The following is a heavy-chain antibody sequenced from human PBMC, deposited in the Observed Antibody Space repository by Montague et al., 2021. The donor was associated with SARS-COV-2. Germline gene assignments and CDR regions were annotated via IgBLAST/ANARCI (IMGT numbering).Heavy chain of an antibody. V-gene: IGHV4-59*08. CDR2: ISDSGST. Sequence: SETLSLTCTVSGGSISSFYWSWFRQPPGKGLEWIGYISDSGSTNYNPSLTSRVTMSVDTSKNQFSLKMNSVTAADTAVYYCARHYSATLPAVYWGQGTLVTASS. CDR1: GGSISSFY. CDR3: ARHYSATLPAVY. J-gene: IGHJ4*02. D-gene: IGHD2-15*01.